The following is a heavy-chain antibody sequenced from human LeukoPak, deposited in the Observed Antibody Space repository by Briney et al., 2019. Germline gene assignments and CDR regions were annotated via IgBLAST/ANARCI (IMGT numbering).Heavy chain of an antibody. CDR3: AXELADDFWSGYYLNYFDY. CDR2: ISSSGSTI. Sequence: KPGGSLRLSCAASGFTFSDYYMSWIRQAPGKGLEWVSYISSSGSTIYYADSVKGRFTISRDNAKNSLYLQMNSLRAEDTAVYYCAXELADDFWSGYYLNYFDYWGQGTLVTVSS. CDR1: GFTFSDYY. J-gene: IGHJ4*02. D-gene: IGHD3-3*01. V-gene: IGHV3-11*04.